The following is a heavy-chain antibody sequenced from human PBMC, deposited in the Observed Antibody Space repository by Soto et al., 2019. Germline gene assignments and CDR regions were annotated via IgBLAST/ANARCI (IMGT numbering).Heavy chain of an antibody. CDR3: ARIVGATTNFDY. CDR1: GGSISSSNFY. D-gene: IGHD1-26*01. Sequence: PSETLSLTCAVSGGSISSSNFYWGWFRQSPGKGMEWIGSIHHGGSTYYNPSLKSRITISVDTSKKQFSLKLSSVTAADTAVYYCARIVGATTNFDYWGQGTLVTVSS. J-gene: IGHJ4*02. CDR2: IHHGGST. V-gene: IGHV4-39*07.